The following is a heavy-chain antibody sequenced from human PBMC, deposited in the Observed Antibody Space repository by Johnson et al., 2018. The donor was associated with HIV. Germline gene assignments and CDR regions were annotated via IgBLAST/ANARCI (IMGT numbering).Heavy chain of an antibody. CDR2: INWNGGST. Sequence: VQLVESGGGLIHPGGSLRLSCAASGFTFSSHAMSWVRQAPGKGLEWVSDINWNGGSTGYVDSVKGRFTISRDNAKNSLYLQMNSLRAEETALYYCARVRTAAGFDAFDSWGQGTMGSVSS. V-gene: IGHV3-20*04. D-gene: IGHD6-13*01. CDR3: ARVRTAAGFDAFDS. CDR1: GFTFSSHA. J-gene: IGHJ3*02.